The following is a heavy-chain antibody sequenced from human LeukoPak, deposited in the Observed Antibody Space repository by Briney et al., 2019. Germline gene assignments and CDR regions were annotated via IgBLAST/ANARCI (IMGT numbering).Heavy chain of an antibody. CDR1: GGSISSSSYY. CDR3: ASGSYLRPDAFDI. D-gene: IGHD1-26*01. Sequence: SETLSLTCTVSGGSISSSSYYWGWIRQPPGKGLEWIGSIYYSGSTNYNPSLKSRVTISVDTSKNQFSLKLSSVTAADTAVYYCASGSYLRPDAFDIWGQGTMVTVSS. CDR2: IYYSGST. J-gene: IGHJ3*02. V-gene: IGHV4-39*07.